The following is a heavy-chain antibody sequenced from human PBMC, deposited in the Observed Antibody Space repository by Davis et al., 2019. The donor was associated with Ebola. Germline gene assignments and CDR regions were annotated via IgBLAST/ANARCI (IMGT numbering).Heavy chain of an antibody. V-gene: IGHV3-21*06. Sequence: GGSLRLSCAASGFTFSSYSMNWVRQAPGKGLEWVSSISSSSSYIHYADSVKGRFTVSRDNAKNSLYLQMNSLRAEDTAVYYCARDRSGSYFGDNYFDYWGQGTLVTVSS. CDR1: GFTFSSYS. J-gene: IGHJ4*02. D-gene: IGHD1-26*01. CDR2: ISSSSSYI. CDR3: ARDRSGSYFGDNYFDY.